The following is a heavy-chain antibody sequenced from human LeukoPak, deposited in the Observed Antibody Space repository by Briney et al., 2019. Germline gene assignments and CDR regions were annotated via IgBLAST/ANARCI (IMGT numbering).Heavy chain of an antibody. D-gene: IGHD6-13*01. CDR1: GGSLKNYF. V-gene: IGHV4-59*01. J-gene: IGHJ4*02. CDR3: ARSYSSSWRSPFDS. CDR2: IYYSGST. Sequence: PSETLSLTCTVSGGSLKNYFCSWVRQPPGKGLEWIGYIYYSGSTNYNPTRKSRVTISVDTSRNQFSLKLSSLTAADTAVYYCARSYSSSWRSPFDSWGQGALVSVSS.